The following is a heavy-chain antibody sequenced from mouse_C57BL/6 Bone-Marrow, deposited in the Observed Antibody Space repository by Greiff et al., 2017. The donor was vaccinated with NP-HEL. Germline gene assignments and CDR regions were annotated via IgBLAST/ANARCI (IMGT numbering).Heavy chain of an antibody. CDR2: INPSNGGT. D-gene: IGHD1-1*01. CDR3: ARSDYGSPLFDY. Sequence: QVQLQQSGAELARPGASVKLSCKASGYTFTSYWMHWVKQRPGQGLEWIGNINPSNGGTNYNEKFKSKATLTVDKSSSTAYMQLSSLTSEDSAVYYCARSDYGSPLFDYWGQGTTLTVSS. J-gene: IGHJ2*01. V-gene: IGHV1-53*01. CDR1: GYTFTSYW.